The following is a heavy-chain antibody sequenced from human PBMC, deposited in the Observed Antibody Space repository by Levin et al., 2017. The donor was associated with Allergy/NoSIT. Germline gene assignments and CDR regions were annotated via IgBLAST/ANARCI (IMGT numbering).Heavy chain of an antibody. J-gene: IGHJ3*02. V-gene: IGHV1-69*06. Sequence: SVKVSCKASGGTFSSYAISWVRQAPGQGLEWMGGIIPIFGTANYAQKFQGRVTITADKSTSTAYMELSSLRSEDTAVYYCARSTQYFYGDPLDAFDIWGQGTMVTVSS. CDR2: IIPIFGTA. D-gene: IGHD4-17*01. CDR3: ARSTQYFYGDPLDAFDI. CDR1: GGTFSSYA.